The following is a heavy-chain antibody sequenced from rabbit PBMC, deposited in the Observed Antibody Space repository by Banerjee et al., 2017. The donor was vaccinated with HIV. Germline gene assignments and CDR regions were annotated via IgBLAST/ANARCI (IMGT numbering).Heavy chain of an antibody. CDR2: INAVTGKA. CDR1: GFSFSNKAV. V-gene: IGHV1S45*01. J-gene: IGHJ5*01. Sequence: QERLVESGGGLVKPEGSLKLSCTASGFSFSNKAVMCWVRQAPGKGLEWIACINAVTGKAVYASWAKGRFTFSKTSSTTVTLQLNSLTAADTATYFCARAGGSGYDWLDLWGPGTLVTVS. D-gene: IGHD1-1*01. CDR3: ARAGGSGYDWLDL.